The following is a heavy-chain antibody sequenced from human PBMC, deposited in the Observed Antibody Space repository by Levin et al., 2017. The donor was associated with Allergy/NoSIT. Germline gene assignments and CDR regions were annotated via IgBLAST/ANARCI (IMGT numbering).Heavy chain of an antibody. CDR3: ARVRAAGIDY. V-gene: IGHV3-21*01. CDR2: ISSSSSYI. Sequence: GESLKISCAASGFTFSSYSMNWVRQAPGKGLEWVSSISSSSSYIYYADSVKGRFTISRDNAKNSLYLQMNSLRAEDTAVYYCARVRAAGIDYWGQGTLVTVSS. J-gene: IGHJ4*02. D-gene: IGHD2-15*01. CDR1: GFTFSSYS.